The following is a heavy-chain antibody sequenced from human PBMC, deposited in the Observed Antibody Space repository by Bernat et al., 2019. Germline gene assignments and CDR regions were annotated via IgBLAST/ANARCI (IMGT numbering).Heavy chain of an antibody. CDR1: GFTVSSNY. D-gene: IGHD2-15*01. J-gene: IGHJ4*02. CDR2: ISGSGGST. CDR3: AKGPVVVAATTD. Sequence: EVQLVESGGGLVQPGGSLRLSCAASGFTVSSNYMSWVRQAPGKGLEWVSAISGSGGSTYYADSVKGRFTISRDNSKNTLYLQMNSLRAEDTAVYYCAKGPVVVAATTDWGQGTLVTVSS. V-gene: IGHV3-23*04.